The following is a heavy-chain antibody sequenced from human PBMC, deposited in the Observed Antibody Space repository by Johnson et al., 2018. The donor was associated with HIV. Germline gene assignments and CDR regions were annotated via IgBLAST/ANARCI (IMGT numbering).Heavy chain of an antibody. Sequence: VQLVESGGGVVRPGGSLRLSCAASGFTFDDDAMSWVRQGPGKGLEWVSDITWNGGSTAYADSVKGRFSISRDNAKNSLYLQMNSLRVEDTALYCCARKRRCCSNGLCSDTFDIWGQGTMVTVSS. CDR3: ARKRRCCSNGLCSDTFDI. CDR1: GFTFDDDA. D-gene: IGHD2-8*01. J-gene: IGHJ3*02. V-gene: IGHV3-20*04. CDR2: ITWNGGST.